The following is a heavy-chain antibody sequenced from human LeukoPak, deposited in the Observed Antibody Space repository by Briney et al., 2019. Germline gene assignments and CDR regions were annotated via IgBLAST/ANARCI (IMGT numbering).Heavy chain of an antibody. CDR3: ARDVREWEHYYYYYYMDV. Sequence: PGGSLRLSCAASGFTFSSYAMSWVRQAPGKGLEWVSYISSSSSTIYYADSVKGQFTISRDNAKNSLYLQMNSLRAEDTAVYYCARDVREWEHYYYYYYMDVWGKGTTVTVSS. D-gene: IGHD1-26*01. CDR2: ISSSSSTI. CDR1: GFTFSSYA. V-gene: IGHV3-48*01. J-gene: IGHJ6*03.